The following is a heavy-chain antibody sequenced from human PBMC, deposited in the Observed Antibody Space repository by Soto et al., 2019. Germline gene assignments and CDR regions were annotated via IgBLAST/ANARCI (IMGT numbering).Heavy chain of an antibody. Sequence: QLQLQESGPGLVKPSETLSLTCTVSGGSISSSSYYWGWIRQPPGKGLEWIGSIYYSGSTYYNPSLKSRVTISVDTSKNQFSLKLSSVTAADTAVYYCARIYGDYRFDYWGQGTLVTVSS. CDR1: GGSISSSSYY. CDR2: IYYSGST. D-gene: IGHD4-17*01. CDR3: ARIYGDYRFDY. J-gene: IGHJ4*02. V-gene: IGHV4-39*01.